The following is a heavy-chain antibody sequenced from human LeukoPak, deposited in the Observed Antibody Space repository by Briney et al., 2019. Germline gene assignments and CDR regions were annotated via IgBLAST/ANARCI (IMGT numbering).Heavy chain of an antibody. CDR2: VKQNGNEK. J-gene: IGHJ6*03. Sequence: PGGSLRLSCAASGFTFSSYWMSWVRQAPGKGLEWVANVKQNGNEKNYVDSVKGRFTISRDNAKNSLFLQMNSLRAEDTALYYCAREGYCTNGVCPYYYYYMDVWGKGTTVTVSS. CDR3: AREGYCTNGVCPYYYYYMDV. V-gene: IGHV3-7*03. D-gene: IGHD2-8*01. CDR1: GFTFSSYW.